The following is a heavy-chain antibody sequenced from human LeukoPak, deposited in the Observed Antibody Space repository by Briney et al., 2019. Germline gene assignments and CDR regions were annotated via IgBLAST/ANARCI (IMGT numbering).Heavy chain of an antibody. Sequence: ASVKVSCKASGYTFNHHGIHWVRQAPGQGLEWMGWINTDNANTKYSERLQGRVTMTRDTSTSTVYMELSSLRSEDTAVYFCARGTTRNYGDFDYWGQGTLVTVSS. V-gene: IGHV1-3*04. D-gene: IGHD2/OR15-2a*01. CDR2: INTDNANT. J-gene: IGHJ4*02. CDR3: ARGTTRNYGDFDY. CDR1: GYTFNHHG.